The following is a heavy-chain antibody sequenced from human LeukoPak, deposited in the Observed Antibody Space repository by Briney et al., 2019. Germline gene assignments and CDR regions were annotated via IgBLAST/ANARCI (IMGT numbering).Heavy chain of an antibody. CDR3: ASLQYYYDSSGYYGMDV. D-gene: IGHD3-22*01. J-gene: IGHJ6*02. Sequence: ASETLSLTCAVYGGSFSGYYWSWIRQPPGKGLEWIGEINHSGSTNYNPSLKSRVTISVDTSKNQLSLKLSSVTAADTAVYYCASLQYYYDSSGYYGMDVWGQGTTVTVSS. V-gene: IGHV4-34*01. CDR2: INHSGST. CDR1: GGSFSGYY.